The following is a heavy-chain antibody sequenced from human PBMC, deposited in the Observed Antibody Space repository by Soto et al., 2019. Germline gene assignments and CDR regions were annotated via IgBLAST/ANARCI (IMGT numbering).Heavy chain of an antibody. CDR3: ARVYDSSGYEY. J-gene: IGHJ4*02. Sequence: SGPTLVNPTETLTLTCTVSGFSLGNPRMGVSWIRQPPGKALEWLAHIFSNDDKSYRTSLKSRVTISKDTSKSQVVLTMTNMDPVDTGTDYCARVYDSSGYEYWGQGTLVTVSS. CDR2: IFSNDDK. D-gene: IGHD3-22*01. V-gene: IGHV2-26*01. CDR1: GFSLGNPRMG.